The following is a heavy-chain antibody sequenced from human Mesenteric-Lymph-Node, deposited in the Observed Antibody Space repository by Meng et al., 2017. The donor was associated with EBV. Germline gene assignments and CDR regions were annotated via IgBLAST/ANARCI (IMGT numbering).Heavy chain of an antibody. V-gene: IGHV4-4*02. CDR2: VYHSGSA. CDR1: GGSISSSNW. J-gene: IGHJ4*02. Sequence: QWQLQEPGPGLVKPSGTLSLTCAVSGGSISSSNWWSWVRQPPGKGLEWIGEVYHSGSANYNPSLKSRVTISVDKSKNQFSLNLSSVTAADTAVYYCARVGYNYVYYFDYWGQGTLVTVSS. D-gene: IGHD5-18*01. CDR3: ARVGYNYVYYFDY.